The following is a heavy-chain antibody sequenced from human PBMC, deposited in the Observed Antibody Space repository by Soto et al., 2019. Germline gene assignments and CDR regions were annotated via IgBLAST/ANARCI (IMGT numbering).Heavy chain of an antibody. Sequence: GASVKVSCKASGYSFSDYYIHWVRQAPGQGLEWMGWIYPKNGGTNYAQKFQGWVTMTRDTSISTLYMELRSLKSDDTAVYYCTKEVGEGATNLGYFDYWGPGTLVTVSS. CDR1: GYSFSDYY. V-gene: IGHV1-2*04. D-gene: IGHD1-26*01. CDR2: IYPKNGGT. CDR3: TKEVGEGATNLGYFDY. J-gene: IGHJ4*02.